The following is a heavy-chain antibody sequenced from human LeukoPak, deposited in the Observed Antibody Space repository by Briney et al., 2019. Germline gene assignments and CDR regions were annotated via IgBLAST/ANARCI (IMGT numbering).Heavy chain of an antibody. CDR3: ARGYFDWAEYYYYMDV. D-gene: IGHD3-9*01. CDR1: GDSMSYYY. J-gene: IGHJ6*03. CDR2: MYYTGKT. Sequence: SETLSLTCTVSGDSMSYYYWSWIRQTPGKGLEWLGYMYYTGKTKYNPSLKSRVTISVDTSKNQFSLKLSSVTAADTAVYYCARGYFDWAEYYYYMDVWGKGTTVTISS. V-gene: IGHV4-59*01.